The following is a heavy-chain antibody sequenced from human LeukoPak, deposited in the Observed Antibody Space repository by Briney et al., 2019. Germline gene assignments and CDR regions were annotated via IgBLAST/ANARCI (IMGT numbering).Heavy chain of an antibody. Sequence: PGGSLRHSCAASGFTFSNYAMSWARQAPGKGLEWVSAISGSGGSTYYADSVKGRFTISRDNSKNTLYLQMNSLRAEDTAVYYCTKGTIWLPFDYWGQGTLVTVSS. J-gene: IGHJ4*02. CDR1: GFTFSNYA. D-gene: IGHD5-18*01. CDR3: TKGTIWLPFDY. CDR2: ISGSGGST. V-gene: IGHV3-23*01.